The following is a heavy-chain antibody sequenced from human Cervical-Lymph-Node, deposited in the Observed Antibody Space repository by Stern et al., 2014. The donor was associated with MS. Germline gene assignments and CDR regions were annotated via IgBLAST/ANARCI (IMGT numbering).Heavy chain of an antibody. Sequence: VQLVESGGGVVQPGRSLRLSCAASGFTFSSYGMHWVRQAPGKGLEWVAVISYDGSNKYYADSVKGRFTISRDNSKNTLYLQMNSLRAEDTAVYYCAKGIGYSSYYYYGMDVWGQGTTVTVSS. V-gene: IGHV3-30*18. CDR2: ISYDGSNK. CDR1: GFTFSSYG. D-gene: IGHD6-13*01. CDR3: AKGIGYSSYYYYGMDV. J-gene: IGHJ6*02.